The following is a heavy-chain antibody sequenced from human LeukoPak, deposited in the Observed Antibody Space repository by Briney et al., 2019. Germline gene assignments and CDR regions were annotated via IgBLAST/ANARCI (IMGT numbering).Heavy chain of an antibody. D-gene: IGHD6-13*01. J-gene: IGHJ4*02. CDR1: GFTFSKTW. CDR2: ISGDGGST. CDR3: AKDGSSSWFRYYFDY. V-gene: IGHV3-43*02. Sequence: GGSLRLSCIGSGFTFSKTWMMWVRQAPGKGLEWVSLISGDGGSTYYADSVKGRFTISRDNSKNSLYLQMNSLRTEDTALYYCAKDGSSSWFRYYFDYWGQGTLVTVSS.